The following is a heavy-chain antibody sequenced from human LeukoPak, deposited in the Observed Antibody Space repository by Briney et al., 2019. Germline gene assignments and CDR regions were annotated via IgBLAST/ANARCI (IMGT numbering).Heavy chain of an antibody. Sequence: GGSLRLSCAASGFTFSSYAMSWVRQAPGKGLEWVSAISGSGGSTYSAAFVKGRLTISRDNSKNTLYLQMNSLRAEDTAVYYCATYSSLNRREFQYWGQGTLLTVSS. V-gene: IGHV3-23*01. D-gene: IGHD3-22*01. CDR2: ISGSGGST. CDR3: ATYSSLNRREFQY. CDR1: GFTFSSYA. J-gene: IGHJ1*01.